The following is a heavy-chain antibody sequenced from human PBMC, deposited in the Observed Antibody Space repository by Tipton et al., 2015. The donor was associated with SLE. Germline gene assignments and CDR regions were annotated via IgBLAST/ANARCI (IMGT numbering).Heavy chain of an antibody. V-gene: IGHV4-4*01. D-gene: IGHD6-13*01. CDR1: GGSISSNYW. J-gene: IGHJ4*02. Sequence: TLSLTCAVSGGSISSNYWWTWVRQSPGKGLEWIGGIYHSGDTNYNPSLESRVTISLDKSKNQVSLKLISMTAADTAVYFCARDPRGVATAGSLDYWGQGTLVTVSS. CDR3: ARDPRGVATAGSLDY. CDR2: IYHSGDT.